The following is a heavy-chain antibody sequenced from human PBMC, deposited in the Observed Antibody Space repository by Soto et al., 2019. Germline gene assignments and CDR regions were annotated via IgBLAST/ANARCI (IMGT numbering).Heavy chain of an antibody. D-gene: IGHD2-2*01. J-gene: IGHJ5*02. CDR3: ARDRYCSSTSCYVNWFDP. CDR2: IIPIFGTA. Sequence: SVKVCYKSSVGPFSSYATSWVRQAPGQGLEWMGGIIPIFGTANYAQKFQGRVTITADESTSTAYMELSSLRSEDTAVYYCARDRYCSSTSCYVNWFDPWGQGTMVTVSS. V-gene: IGHV1-69*13. CDR1: VGPFSSYA.